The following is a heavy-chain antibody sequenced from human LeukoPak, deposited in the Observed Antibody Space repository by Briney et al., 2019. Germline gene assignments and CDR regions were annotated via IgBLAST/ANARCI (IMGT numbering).Heavy chain of an antibody. V-gene: IGHV4-59*08. Sequence: PSETLSLTCAVYGGSFSGHYWSWIRQPPGKGLEWIGDISYSGSTNYNPSLKSRVTISVDTSKNQFSLKLSSVTAADAAVYYCGVAATRGPYSFDIWGQGTMVTVSS. CDR2: ISYSGST. J-gene: IGHJ3*02. CDR1: GGSFSGHY. D-gene: IGHD2-15*01. CDR3: GVAATRGPYSFDI.